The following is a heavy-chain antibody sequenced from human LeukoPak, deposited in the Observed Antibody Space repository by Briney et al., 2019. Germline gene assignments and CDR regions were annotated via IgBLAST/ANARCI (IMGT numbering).Heavy chain of an antibody. V-gene: IGHV3-30*18. CDR1: GFTFSTYG. CDR3: AKDRYVVVPGDIPQYYYYYGMDV. J-gene: IGHJ6*02. Sequence: PGRSLRLSCAASGFTFSTYGMHWVRQAPGKGLEWVTVISYDGSNKYYADSVKGRFTISRDNSKNTVSLQMNSLRAEDTAVYYCAKDRYVVVPGDIPQYYYYYGMDVWGQGTTVTVSS. CDR2: ISYDGSNK. D-gene: IGHD2-2*02.